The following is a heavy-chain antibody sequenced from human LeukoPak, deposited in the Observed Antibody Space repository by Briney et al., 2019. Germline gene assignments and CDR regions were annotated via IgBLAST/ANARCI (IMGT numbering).Heavy chain of an antibody. J-gene: IGHJ4*02. V-gene: IGHV3-7*01. CDR3: VRDNGGEHL. CDR1: AFIFSGHW. D-gene: IGHD3-16*01. Sequence: GGSLRLSCEGSAFIFSGHWTNWVRQTPGKGLEWVASIKEDGSERQYVDSVKGRFTISRDNAKNTLYLQMNSLRDDDTAVYYCVRDNGGEHLWGQGTLVTVSS. CDR2: IKEDGSER.